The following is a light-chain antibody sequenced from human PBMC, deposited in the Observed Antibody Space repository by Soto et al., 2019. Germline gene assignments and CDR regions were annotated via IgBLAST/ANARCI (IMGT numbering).Light chain of an antibody. CDR1: QSISSW. J-gene: IGKJ4*01. CDR2: DAS. V-gene: IGKV1-5*01. CDR3: QDYNCT. Sequence: DIQMTQSPSTLSASVGDRVTITCRASQSISSWLDWYQQKPGKAPKLLIYDASSLESGVPSRFSGSGSGTVFTRTLRRLQSDAFSSYYCQDYNCTFGQGTKVEIK.